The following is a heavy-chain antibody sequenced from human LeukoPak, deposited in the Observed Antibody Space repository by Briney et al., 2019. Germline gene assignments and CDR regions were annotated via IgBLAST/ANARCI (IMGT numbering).Heavy chain of an antibody. V-gene: IGHV3-30*02. Sequence: GGSLRLSCAASGFTFSSYGMHWVRQAPGKGLEWVAFIRYDGSNKYYADSLKGRFTISRDNSKNMLYLQMNSLTAEDTAVYYCAREGDYGDADAFDVWGQGTMVTVSS. CDR1: GFTFSSYG. CDR3: AREGDYGDADAFDV. CDR2: IRYDGSNK. J-gene: IGHJ3*01. D-gene: IGHD4-17*01.